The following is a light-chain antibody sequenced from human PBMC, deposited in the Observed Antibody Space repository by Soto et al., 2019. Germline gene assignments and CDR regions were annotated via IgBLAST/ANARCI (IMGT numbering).Light chain of an antibody. CDR2: EVI. CDR1: GSDVGTFNL. Sequence: QSALTQVASVSVSPGQSITISCTGTGSDVGTFNLVSWYHQHPGKAPRLMNEVIKRPSGVSNRFSGSKSGNTASLTISGLQAEDEADYYCCSYAGSSVYVFGTGTKVTVL. V-gene: IGLV2-23*02. CDR3: CSYAGSSVYV. J-gene: IGLJ1*01.